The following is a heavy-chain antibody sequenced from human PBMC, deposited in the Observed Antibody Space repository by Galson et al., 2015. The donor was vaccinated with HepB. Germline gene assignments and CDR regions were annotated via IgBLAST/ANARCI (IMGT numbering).Heavy chain of an antibody. CDR2: MNPYSGNT. CDR3: ARGGVLVVIPDGIPNDGFDI. J-gene: IGHJ3*02. D-gene: IGHD2-2*02. CDR1: GYTFTSYD. V-gene: IGHV1-8*01. Sequence: SVKVSCKASGYTFTSYDINWVRQATGQGLEWMGWMNPYSGNTGYAQKFQGRVTMTRDTSINTAYMEMSSLRSEDTAVYFCARGGVLVVIPDGIPNDGFDIWGQGTKVTVSS.